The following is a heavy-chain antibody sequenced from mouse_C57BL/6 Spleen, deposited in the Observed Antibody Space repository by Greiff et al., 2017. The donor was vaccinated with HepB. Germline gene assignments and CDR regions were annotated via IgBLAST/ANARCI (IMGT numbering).Heavy chain of an antibody. CDR2: ISSGGSYT. CDR1: GFTFSSYG. Sequence: EVKLMESGGDLVKPGGSLKLSCAASGFTFSSYGMSWVRQTPDKRLEWVATISSGGSYTYYPDSVKGRFTISRDTAKNTLYLQMSSLKSEDTAMYYCARQGGYYYGSSPYYFDYWGQGTTLTVSS. D-gene: IGHD1-1*01. V-gene: IGHV5-6*01. CDR3: ARQGGYYYGSSPYYFDY. J-gene: IGHJ2*01.